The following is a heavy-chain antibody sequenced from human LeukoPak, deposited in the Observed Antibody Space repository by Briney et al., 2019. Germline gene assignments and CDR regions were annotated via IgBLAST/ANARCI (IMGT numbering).Heavy chain of an antibody. Sequence: PGGSLRLSCAASGFTFSSYAMSWVRQAPGKGLEWVSAISGSGGTTSYADSVKGRFTISRDNPRNTLYMQMNTLRAEDTAVYYCATDRDNSDWQKRFDSWGQGTLVTVSS. V-gene: IGHV3-23*01. D-gene: IGHD2-21*02. CDR3: ATDRDNSDWQKRFDS. CDR1: GFTFSSYA. CDR2: ISGSGGTT. J-gene: IGHJ4*02.